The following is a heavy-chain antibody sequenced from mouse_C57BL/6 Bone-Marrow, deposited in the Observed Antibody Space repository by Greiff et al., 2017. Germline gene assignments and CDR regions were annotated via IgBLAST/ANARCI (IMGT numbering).Heavy chain of an antibody. D-gene: IGHD1-1*01. CDR3: ASFITTVGEGGG. CDR2: INPGSGGT. CDR1: GYAFTNYL. Sequence: VQLQQSGAELVRPGTSVKVSCKASGYAFTNYLIEWVKQRPGQGLEWIGVINPGSGGTNYNEKFKGKATLTADKSSSTAYMQLSSLTSEDSAVYFCASFITTVGEGGGWGQGTLVTVSA. V-gene: IGHV1-54*01. J-gene: IGHJ3*01.